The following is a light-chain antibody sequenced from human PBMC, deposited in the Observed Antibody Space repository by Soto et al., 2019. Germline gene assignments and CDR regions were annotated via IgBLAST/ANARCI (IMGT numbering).Light chain of an antibody. Sequence: QSALTQPASVSGSPGQSITFSCTGTSSDVGGYNYVSWYQHHPGKAPKLMIYDVSYRPSGVSYRFSGSKSGNTASLTISGFPAEEEADYDCRSSTISSNSLVFGGGTKLTVL. J-gene: IGLJ2*01. CDR2: DVS. CDR3: RSSTISSNSLV. CDR1: SSDVGGYNY. V-gene: IGLV2-14*03.